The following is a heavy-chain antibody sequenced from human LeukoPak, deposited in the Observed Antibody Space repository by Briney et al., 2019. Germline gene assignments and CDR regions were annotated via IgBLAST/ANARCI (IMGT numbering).Heavy chain of an antibody. CDR3: TTEGYTYGYHSFDI. CDR2: IKSKTHGGTT. CDR1: GFTFSNAW. V-gene: IGHV3-15*01. J-gene: IGHJ3*02. Sequence: GGSLRLSCAASGFTFSNAWMSWVRQAPGKGLEWVGRIKSKTHGGTTDYAAPVKGRFTIPRDDSKTTLYLQMNSLKTEDTAVYYCTTEGYTYGYHSFDIWGQGTMVTVSS. D-gene: IGHD5-18*01.